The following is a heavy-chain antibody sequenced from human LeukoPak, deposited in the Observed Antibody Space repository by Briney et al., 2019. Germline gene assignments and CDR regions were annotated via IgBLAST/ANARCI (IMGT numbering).Heavy chain of an antibody. CDR2: IKSDGGT. J-gene: IGHJ1*01. CDR1: GFTFSTYW. D-gene: IGHD3-22*01. Sequence: GGSLRLSYAASGFTFSTYWMHWVRQAAGKGLVWVSRIKSDGGTNYADSVKGRFTISRDNAKKTVSPQMNSLRPEDTGVYYCARAPSEIGGYYSEYFPHWGEGTLVTVSS. CDR3: ARAPSEIGGYYSEYFPH. V-gene: IGHV3-74*01.